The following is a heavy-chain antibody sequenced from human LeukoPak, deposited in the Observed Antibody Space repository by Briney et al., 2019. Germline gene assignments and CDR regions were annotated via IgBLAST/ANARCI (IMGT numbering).Heavy chain of an antibody. CDR2: IYYSGST. J-gene: IGHJ3*02. D-gene: IGHD6-19*01. CDR1: GGSFSGDY. Sequence: SETLSLTCAVYGGSFSGDYWSWIRQPPGKGLEWIGSIYYSGSTYYNPSLKSRVTISVDTSKNQFSLKLSSVTAADTAVYYCARSQQWLANDAFDIWGQGTMVTVSS. CDR3: ARSQQWLANDAFDI. V-gene: IGHV4-34*01.